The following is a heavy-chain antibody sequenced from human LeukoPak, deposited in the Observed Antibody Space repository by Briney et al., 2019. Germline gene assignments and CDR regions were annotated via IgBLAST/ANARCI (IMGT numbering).Heavy chain of an antibody. J-gene: IGHJ4*02. D-gene: IGHD3-3*01. V-gene: IGHV3-23*01. CDR1: GFTLNNHA. CDR3: AKARDDFGVDTIDY. Sequence: GGPLRLFCGASGFTLNNHAMPWVRHARGKAREWVSAICSSGVTTYYAHSVKSRFTISRDNSKNTLYLQMNTLRAADTALYYCAKARDDFGVDTIDYWGQGTLVTVSS. CDR2: ICSSGVTT.